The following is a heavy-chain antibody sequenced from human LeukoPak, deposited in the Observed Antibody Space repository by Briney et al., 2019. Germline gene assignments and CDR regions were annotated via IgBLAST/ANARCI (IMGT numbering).Heavy chain of an antibody. CDR2: ISGSGGST. Sequence: GSLRLSCAASGFTFSSYAMSWVRQAPGKGLEWVSAISGSGGSTYYADSVKGRFTISRDNSKNTLYLQMNSLRAEDTAVYYCVKVPTDYYDSSGYFDYWGQGTLVTVSS. CDR1: GFTFSSYA. CDR3: VKVPTDYYDSSGYFDY. V-gene: IGHV3-23*01. J-gene: IGHJ4*02. D-gene: IGHD3-22*01.